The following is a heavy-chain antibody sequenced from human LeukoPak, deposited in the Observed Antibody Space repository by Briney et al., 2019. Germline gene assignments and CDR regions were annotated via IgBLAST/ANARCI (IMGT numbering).Heavy chain of an antibody. Sequence: PGGSLRLSCAASGFSVSSNHVSWVRQAPGKGLEWVSVIYSGGNTYYADSVKGRFIISRDISKNTLYLQMNNLRAEDSALYYCARGGRGSAAVVAPRSFDIWGQGTMVTVSS. CDR2: IYSGGNT. CDR3: ARGGRGSAAVVAPRSFDI. V-gene: IGHV3-53*01. D-gene: IGHD3-22*01. CDR1: GFSVSSNH. J-gene: IGHJ3*02.